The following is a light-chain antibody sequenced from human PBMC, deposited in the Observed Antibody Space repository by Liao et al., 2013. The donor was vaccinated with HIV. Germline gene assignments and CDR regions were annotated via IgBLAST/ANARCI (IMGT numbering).Light chain of an antibody. J-gene: IGLJ3*02. V-gene: IGLV3-25*03. CDR1: TLQNKY. Sequence: SYEVSQPPSVSVSPGQTASITCSGVTLQNKYACWFQQKPGQSPLMVMYQNVNRPSGIPERFSGSSSGTTVTLTISGVQAEDEADYYCQSADSSGTCPVFGGGTKLTVL. CDR2: QNV. CDR3: QSADSSGTCPV.